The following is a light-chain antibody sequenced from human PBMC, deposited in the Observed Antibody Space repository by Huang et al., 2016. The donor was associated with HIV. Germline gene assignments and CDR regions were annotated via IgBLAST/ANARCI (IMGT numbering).Light chain of an antibody. J-gene: IGKJ1*01. CDR3: HQYYDSPQT. CDR2: WAS. V-gene: IGKV4-1*01. Sequence: DIVVTQSPDSLTMSLGERATVNCTSSKRFLDSSNNKSYLAWYQNKPGQPPKLLIYWASTRESGVPDRFSGSGSGTDFTLIITSLQAEDVAVYYCHQYYDSPQTFGQGTKVEVK. CDR1: KRFLDSSNNKSY.